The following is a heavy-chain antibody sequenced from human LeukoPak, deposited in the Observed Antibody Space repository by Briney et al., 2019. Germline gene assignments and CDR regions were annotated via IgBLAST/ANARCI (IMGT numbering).Heavy chain of an antibody. V-gene: IGHV3-23*01. CDR2: IRHSDGST. Sequence: GGSLRLSCAASGFTLNIYTMYWVRQAPGKGLEWVSGIRHSDGSTYYADAVKGRFTISSDKSKNTLFLQMNSLRAEDTALYYCAKGLETESRLDSWGQGTLVTVSS. D-gene: IGHD1-1*01. CDR3: AKGLETESRLDS. J-gene: IGHJ4*02. CDR1: GFTLNIYT.